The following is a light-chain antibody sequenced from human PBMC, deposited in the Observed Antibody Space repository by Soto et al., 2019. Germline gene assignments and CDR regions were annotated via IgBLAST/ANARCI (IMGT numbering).Light chain of an antibody. J-gene: IGLJ1*01. CDR1: NAKIGTNT. CDR2: TNN. Sequence: QSVLTQSPAGSATPGQRVTISFCGINAKIGTNTVNFYQQLPGTPPTLLIYTNNQRPPGVPQRFSAPKTGTSASLHIGRLQSEDGAAYYCAAWAASLAGSVLGTWTKLTV. V-gene: IGLV1-44*01. CDR3: AAWAASLAGSV.